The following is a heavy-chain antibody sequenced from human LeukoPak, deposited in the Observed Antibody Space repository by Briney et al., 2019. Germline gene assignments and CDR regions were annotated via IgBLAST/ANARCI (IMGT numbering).Heavy chain of an antibody. J-gene: IGHJ4*02. CDR1: GFTFSSYG. D-gene: IGHD3-10*01. Sequence: GGSLRLSCAASGFTFSSYGMHWVRQAPGKGLEWVAFIRYDGSNKYYADSVKGRFTISRDNSKNTLYLQMNSLRAEDTAVYYCAKESSGVLLWFGELFVGPYFDYWGQGTLVTVSS. V-gene: IGHV3-30*02. CDR2: IRYDGSNK. CDR3: AKESSGVLLWFGELFVGPYFDY.